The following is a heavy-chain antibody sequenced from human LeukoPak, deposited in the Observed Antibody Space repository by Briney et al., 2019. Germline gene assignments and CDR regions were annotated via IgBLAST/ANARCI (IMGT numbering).Heavy chain of an antibody. CDR1: GFTFSNAW. Sequence: GGSLRLSCAASGFTFSNAWMSWVRQAPGKGLEWVGRIKSKTDGGTTDYAAPVKGRFTISRDNAKNSLYLQMNSLRAEDTAVYYCARDLRRSNWFDPWGQGTLVTVSS. CDR2: IKSKTDGGTT. J-gene: IGHJ5*02. CDR3: ARDLRRSNWFDP. V-gene: IGHV3-15*01. D-gene: IGHD5-24*01.